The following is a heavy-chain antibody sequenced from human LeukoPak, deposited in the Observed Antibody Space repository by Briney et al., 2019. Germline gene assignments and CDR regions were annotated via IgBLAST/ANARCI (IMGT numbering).Heavy chain of an antibody. CDR2: ISADGHTK. V-gene: IGHV3-11*01. CDR3: ARAGTDGGYKAFDS. D-gene: IGHD5-24*01. J-gene: IGHJ5*01. CDR1: RFVFTNYY. Sequence: GGSLRLSCVASRFVFTNYYMSWVRQSPGKGRDWIATISADGHTKYYADSAEGRFTISRDNAKDSFYLQLNSLRADDAAVYFCARAGTDGGYKAFDSWGHGTLVTVSS.